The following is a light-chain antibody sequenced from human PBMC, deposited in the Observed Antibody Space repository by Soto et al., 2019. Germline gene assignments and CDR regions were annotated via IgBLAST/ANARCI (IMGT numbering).Light chain of an antibody. J-gene: IGKJ1*01. CDR3: QQYGSSRWT. V-gene: IGKV3-20*01. Sequence: EIVMTQSPGTLSLSPGERATLSCRASQSVSSSYVAWYQQKPRQAPRLLIYGASSRATGIPDRSSGSGSGTDFTLTISRLEPEDFAVYYCQQYGSSRWTFGQGTKVEIK. CDR1: QSVSSSY. CDR2: GAS.